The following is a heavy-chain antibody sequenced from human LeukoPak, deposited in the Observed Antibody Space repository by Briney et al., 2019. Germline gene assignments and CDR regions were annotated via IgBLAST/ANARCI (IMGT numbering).Heavy chain of an antibody. V-gene: IGHV4-4*09. J-gene: IGHJ3*02. CDR1: GGSISSYY. D-gene: IGHD2-2*01. CDR3: ARNYCSSTSCYSPDAFDI. Sequence: NTSETLSLTCTVSGGSISSYYWSWIRQPPGKGLEWIGYIYTSGSTNYNPSLKSRVTISVDTSKNQFSLKLSSVTAAETAVYYCARNYCSSTSCYSPDAFDIWGQGTMVTVSS. CDR2: IYTSGST.